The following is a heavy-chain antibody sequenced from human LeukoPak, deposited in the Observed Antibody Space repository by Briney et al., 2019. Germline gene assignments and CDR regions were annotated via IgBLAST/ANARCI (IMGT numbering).Heavy chain of an antibody. CDR2: ISGSGGST. CDR3: AMLRLPYSSGWYLPYFDY. V-gene: IGHV3-23*01. CDR1: GFTFSSYA. Sequence: GGSLRLSCAASGFTFSSYAMSWVRQAPGKGLEWVSAISGSGGSTYYADSVKGRFTISRDNSKNTLYLQMNSLRAEDTAVYYSAMLRLPYSSGWYLPYFDYWGQGTLVTVSS. J-gene: IGHJ4*02. D-gene: IGHD6-19*01.